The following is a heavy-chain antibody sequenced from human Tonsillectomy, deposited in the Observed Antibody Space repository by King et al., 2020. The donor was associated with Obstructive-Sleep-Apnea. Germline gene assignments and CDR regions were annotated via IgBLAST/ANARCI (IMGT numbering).Heavy chain of an antibody. CDR2: INPNGGST. CDR3: ARGGPTTSLYQYYGMDV. V-gene: IGHV1-46*03. D-gene: IGHD1-26*01. Sequence: QLVQSGSELKKPGASVNVSCRASGYTFTSSYMHWVRQAPGQGLEWMGIINPNGGSTNYAQNFQGRVTMTRDTSTSTLYMELSSLRSEDTAVYYCARGGPTTSLYQYYGMDVWGQGTTVTVSS. CDR1: GYTFTSSY. J-gene: IGHJ6*02.